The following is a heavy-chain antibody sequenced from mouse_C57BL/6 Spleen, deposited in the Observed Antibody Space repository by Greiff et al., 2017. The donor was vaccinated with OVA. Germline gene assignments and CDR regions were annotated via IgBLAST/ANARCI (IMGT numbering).Heavy chain of an antibody. V-gene: IGHV1-19*01. J-gene: IGHJ2*01. CDR1: GYTFTDYY. D-gene: IGHD2-4*01. CDR3: ARSGGYYDYDGYFDY. CDR2: INPYNGGT. Sequence: EVKLMESGPVLVKPGASVKMSCKASGYTFTDYYMNWVKQSHGKSLEWIGVINPYNGGTSYNQKFKGKATLTVDKSSSTAYMELNSLTSEDSAVYYCARSGGYYDYDGYFDYWGQGTTLTVSS.